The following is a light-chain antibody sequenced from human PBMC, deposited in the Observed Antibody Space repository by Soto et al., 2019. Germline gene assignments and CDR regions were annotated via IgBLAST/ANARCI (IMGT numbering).Light chain of an antibody. V-gene: IGKV2-30*01. CDR3: MHHSIWPWA. CDR1: QSLLNTDGNTY. CDR2: KVS. J-gene: IGKJ1*01. Sequence: DAVMTQPPLSLAVTLGQPVSISCTFGQSLLNTDGNTYLNWFHQRPGQSPRRLIYKVSNRDSGVPDRFSGSGSGTNFTLTISRVEAEDAGVYYCMHHSIWPWAFGRGTKVEVK.